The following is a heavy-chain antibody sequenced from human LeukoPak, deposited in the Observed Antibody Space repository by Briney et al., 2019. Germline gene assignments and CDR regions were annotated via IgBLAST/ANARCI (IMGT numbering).Heavy chain of an antibody. CDR1: GGSISTYY. CDR2: IYYRGST. J-gene: IGHJ5*02. D-gene: IGHD5-24*01. CDR3: ASLTFGYNNYFDP. V-gene: IGHV4-59*01. Sequence: PSETLSLTCTVSGGSISTYYWSWIRQPPGKGLEWIGYIYYRGSTKYKPSLKSRVTISVDTSKNQFSLRLSSVTAANTAVYYCASLTFGYNNYFDPWGQGTPVTVSS.